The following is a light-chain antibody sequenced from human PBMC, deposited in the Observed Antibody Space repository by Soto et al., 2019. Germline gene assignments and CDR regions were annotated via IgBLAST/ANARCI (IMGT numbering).Light chain of an antibody. CDR3: MQALQTPYT. CDR2: WAS. J-gene: IGKJ2*01. V-gene: IGKV2-28*01. Sequence: DIVMTQSPLSLPVTPGEPASISCRSSQSLLQSNGYNSLDWYLQKPGQSPQLLIYWASNRASGVPDRFSGSASGTDFTLKISRVEAEDVGVYYCMQALQTPYTFGQGTKLEIK. CDR1: QSLLQSNGYNS.